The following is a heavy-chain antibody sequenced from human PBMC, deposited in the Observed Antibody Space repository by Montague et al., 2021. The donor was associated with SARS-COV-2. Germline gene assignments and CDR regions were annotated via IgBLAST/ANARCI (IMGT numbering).Heavy chain of an antibody. V-gene: IGHV4-39*01. CDR3: ATYYDILTGYYIDAFDI. J-gene: IGHJ3*02. CDR2: IYYSGST. Sequence: SETLSLTCTVSGGSISSSSYYWGWIRQPPGKGLEWIGSIYYSGSTYYNPSLKSRVTISVDTSKNQFSPKLSSVTAADTAVYYCATYYDILTGYYIDAFDIWGQGKMVTVSS. CDR1: GGSISSSSYY. D-gene: IGHD3-9*01.